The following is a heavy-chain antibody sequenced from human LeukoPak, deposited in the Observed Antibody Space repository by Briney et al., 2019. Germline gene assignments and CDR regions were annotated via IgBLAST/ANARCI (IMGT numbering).Heavy chain of an antibody. CDR2: INHSGNT. CDR1: GGSFSTHY. V-gene: IGHV4-34*01. J-gene: IGHJ3*02. D-gene: IGHD4-23*01. Sequence: SETLSLTCAVYGGSFSTHYWSWIRQPPGKGLEWIGEINHSGNTNYNPSLKSRVTISVDTSKNQFSLKLSSVTAADTAVYYCARHQRGNSDAFDIWGQGTMVTVSS. CDR3: ARHQRGNSDAFDI.